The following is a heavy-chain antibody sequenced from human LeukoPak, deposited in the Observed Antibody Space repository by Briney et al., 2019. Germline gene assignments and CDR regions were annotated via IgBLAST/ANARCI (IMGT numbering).Heavy chain of an antibody. J-gene: IGHJ6*04. CDR1: GGSFSGYY. D-gene: IGHD2-15*01. V-gene: IGHV4-34*01. Sequence: SETLSLTCAVYGGSFSGYYWSWIRQPPGRGREWIGEINHSGSTNYNPSLKSRVTISVDTSKNQFSLKLSSVSAADTAVYYCARALGYCSGGSCPWDYYYGMDVWGKGTTVTVSS. CDR2: INHSGST. CDR3: ARALGYCSGGSCPWDYYYGMDV.